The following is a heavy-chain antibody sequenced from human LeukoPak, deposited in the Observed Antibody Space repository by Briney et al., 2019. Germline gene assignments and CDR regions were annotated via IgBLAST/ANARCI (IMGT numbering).Heavy chain of an antibody. J-gene: IGHJ4*02. CDR3: ARVSSSWYRLDY. Sequence: GGSLRLSCAASGFTFSAYSMNWVRQAPWKGLEWVSYISSGVSTIYYADSLKGRFTISRDNAKTSLYLQMNSLRAEDTAVYYCARVSSSWYRLDYWGRGTLVTVSS. CDR1: GFTFSAYS. D-gene: IGHD6-13*01. CDR2: ISSGVSTI. V-gene: IGHV3-48*04.